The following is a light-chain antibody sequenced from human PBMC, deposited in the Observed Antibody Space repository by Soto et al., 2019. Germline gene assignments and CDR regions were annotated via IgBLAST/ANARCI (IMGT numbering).Light chain of an antibody. V-gene: IGKV3-15*01. Sequence: EILMTQSPATLSXXPXXXXXXXCRASQSVSSNLAWHQQKPGQAPRILMYDASTRATGISARFSGNGSGTEFTLTISSLQSEDFAVYYCQQYHNWPITFGQGTKVDIK. CDR2: DAS. CDR3: QQYHNWPIT. CDR1: QSVSSN. J-gene: IGKJ1*01.